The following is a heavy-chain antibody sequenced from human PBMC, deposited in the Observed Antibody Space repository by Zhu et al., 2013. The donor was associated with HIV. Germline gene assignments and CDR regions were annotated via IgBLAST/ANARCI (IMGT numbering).Heavy chain of an antibody. CDR3: ARDVASKWLGINLKYYHYGMDV. J-gene: IGHJ6*02. CDR1: GYPFSGFY. V-gene: IGHV1-2*02. D-gene: IGHD3-22*01. Sequence: QVQLVQSGAEVKKPGASVKVSCKASGYPFSGFYMHWVRQAPGQGLEWMGWISPSNGVTNYAQKFQGRVTMTSDTSIRTAFLELSRLRSDDTAVYYCARDVASKWLGINLKYYHYGMDVWARGPRVTVSS. CDR2: ISPSNGVT.